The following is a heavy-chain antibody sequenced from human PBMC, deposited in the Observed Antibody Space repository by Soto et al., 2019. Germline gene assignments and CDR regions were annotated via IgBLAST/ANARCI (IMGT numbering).Heavy chain of an antibody. CDR3: ARDRKGNYGSGSYPPPYFYYGMDV. D-gene: IGHD3-10*01. CDR2: IIPIFGTA. V-gene: IGHV1-69*13. Sequence: ASVKVSCKASGGTFSSYAISWVRQAPGQGLEWMGGIIPIFGTANYAQKFQGRVTITADESTSTAYMELSSLRSEDTAVYYCARDRKGNYGSGSYPPPYFYYGMDVWGQGTTVTVSS. CDR1: GGTFSSYA. J-gene: IGHJ6*02.